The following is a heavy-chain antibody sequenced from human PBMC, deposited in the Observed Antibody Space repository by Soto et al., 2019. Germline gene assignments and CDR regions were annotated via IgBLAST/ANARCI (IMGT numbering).Heavy chain of an antibody. CDR3: ARNSDYYDSSGYAYYYGMDV. J-gene: IGHJ6*02. CDR1: GGSISSGDYY. CDR2: IYYSGST. V-gene: IGHV4-30-4*01. D-gene: IGHD3-22*01. Sequence: QVQLQESGPGLVKPSQTLSLTCTVSGGSISSGDYYWSWIRQPPGKGLEWIGYIYYSGSTYYNPSLKSRVTLSVDTSKNQLSLKLSSVTAADTAVYYCARNSDYYDSSGYAYYYGMDVWGQGTTVTVSS.